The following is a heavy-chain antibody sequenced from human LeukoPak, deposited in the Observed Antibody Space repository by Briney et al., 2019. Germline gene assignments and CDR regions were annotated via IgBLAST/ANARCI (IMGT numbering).Heavy chain of an antibody. D-gene: IGHD3-10*01. CDR2: INPSGGST. CDR1: GYTFTSYY. Sequence: EASVKVSCKASGYTFTSYYMHWVRQAPGQGLEWMGIINPSGGSTSYAQKFQGRVTMTRNTSISTAYMELSSLRSEDTAVYYCARSGSGPYYYYMDVWGKGTTVTISS. J-gene: IGHJ6*03. CDR3: ARSGSGPYYYYMDV. V-gene: IGHV1-46*01.